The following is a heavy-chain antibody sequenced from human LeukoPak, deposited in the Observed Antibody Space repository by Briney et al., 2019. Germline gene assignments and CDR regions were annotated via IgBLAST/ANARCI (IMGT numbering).Heavy chain of an antibody. D-gene: IGHD3-10*01. V-gene: IGHV3-7*04. CDR2: IKQDGSEK. CDR3: ARDYYDSGSYCFDC. J-gene: IGHJ4*02. CDR1: GFTFSSFR. Sequence: GGSLRLSCAAAGFTFSSFRMTWVRQAPGKGLEWVANIKQDGSEKYYVDSVKGRFTISRDNAKNSLYLQMNSLRAEDTAVYYCARDYYDSGSYCFDCWGQGTLVTVSS.